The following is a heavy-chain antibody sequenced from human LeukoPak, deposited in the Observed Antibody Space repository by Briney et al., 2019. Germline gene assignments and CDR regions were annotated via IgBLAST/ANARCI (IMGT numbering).Heavy chain of an antibody. J-gene: IGHJ4*02. D-gene: IGHD3-9*01. V-gene: IGHV4-39*01. CDR1: GGSISSSSYC. CDR3: ARHETGDFDY. Sequence: SETLSLTCTVSGGSISSSSYCWGWIRQPPGKGLEWIGSIYYSGSTYYNPSLKSRVTISVDTSKNQFSLKLSSVTAADTAVYYCARHETGDFDYWGQGTLVTVSS. CDR2: IYYSGST.